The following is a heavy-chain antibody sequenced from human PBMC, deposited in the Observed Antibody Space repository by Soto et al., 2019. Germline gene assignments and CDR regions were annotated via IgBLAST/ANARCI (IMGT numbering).Heavy chain of an antibody. D-gene: IGHD3-22*01. CDR1: GYTFTGYY. J-gene: IGHJ4*02. Sequence: GASVKVSCKASGYTFTGYYMHWVRQAPGQGLEWMGWINPNSGGTNYAQKFQGRVTMTRDTSISTAYMELSRLRSDDTAVYYCARGYHYYDSSGYPYYWGQGTLVTVSS. V-gene: IGHV1-2*02. CDR2: INPNSGGT. CDR3: ARGYHYYDSSGYPYY.